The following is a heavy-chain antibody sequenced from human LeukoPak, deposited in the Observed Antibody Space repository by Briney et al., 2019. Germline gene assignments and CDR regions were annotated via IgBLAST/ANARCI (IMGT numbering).Heavy chain of an antibody. D-gene: IGHD3-10*01. J-gene: IGHJ3*01. CDR1: GFSFSSYW. V-gene: IGHV3-74*01. Sequence: GGSLRLSCAASGFSFSSYWMNCVRQAPGKGLVWVAHINTDGRTTTYADSVKGRFTVARDDSKNTMSLQMNSLRVDDTAIYYCARGPDPVLRGPRRAFDLWGQGTMVTVSS. CDR3: ARGPDPVLRGPRRAFDL. CDR2: INTDGRTT.